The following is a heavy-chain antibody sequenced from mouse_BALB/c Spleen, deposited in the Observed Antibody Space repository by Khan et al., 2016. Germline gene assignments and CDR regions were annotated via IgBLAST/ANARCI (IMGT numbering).Heavy chain of an antibody. CDR1: GFTFSSYA. V-gene: IGHV5-6-5*01. J-gene: IGHJ2*01. D-gene: IGHD1-1*01. Sequence: VELVESGGGLVKPGGSLKLSCAASGFTFSSYAMSWVRQTPEKRLEWVASISSGGNTFYPDSLKGRFTISRDNARNILYLQMSSLRSEDTAMYYCTRCVTTVVDYFDYWGQGTTLTVSS. CDR2: ISSGGNT. CDR3: TRCVTTVVDYFDY.